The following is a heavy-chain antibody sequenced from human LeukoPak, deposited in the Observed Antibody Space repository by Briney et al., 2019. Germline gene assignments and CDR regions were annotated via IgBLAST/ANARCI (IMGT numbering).Heavy chain of an antibody. D-gene: IGHD6-6*01. V-gene: IGHV4-4*07. CDR1: GGSTSSYY. CDR2: IYTSGST. J-gene: IGHJ6*03. CDR3: ARVGGKGYSSSYYYYYMDV. Sequence: SETLSLTCTVSGGSTSSYYWSWIRQPAGKGLEWIGRIYTSGSTNYNPSLKSRVTMSVDTSKNQFSLKLSSVTAADTAVYYCARVGGKGYSSSYYYYYMDVWGKGTTVTVSS.